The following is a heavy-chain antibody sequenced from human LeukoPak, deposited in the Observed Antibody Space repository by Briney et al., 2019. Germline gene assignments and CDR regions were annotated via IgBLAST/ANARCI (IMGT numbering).Heavy chain of an antibody. CDR2: IIPIFGTA. V-gene: IGHV1-69*13. CDR3: ARARDFGVVTHNWFDP. J-gene: IGHJ5*02. Sequence: GASVKVSCKASGGTFSSYAISWVRQAPGQGLEWMGGIIPIFGTANYAQKFQGRVTITADESTSTAYMELSSLRSEDTAVYYYARARDFGVVTHNWFDPWGQGALVTVSS. D-gene: IGHD3-3*01. CDR1: GGTFSSYA.